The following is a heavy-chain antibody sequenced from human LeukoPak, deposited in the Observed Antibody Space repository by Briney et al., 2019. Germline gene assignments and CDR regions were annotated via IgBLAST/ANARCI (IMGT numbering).Heavy chain of an antibody. CDR3: ARDYHSSSWLQYYYYGMDV. D-gene: IGHD6-13*01. V-gene: IGHV3-48*04. Sequence: GGSLRLSCAASGFTFSSYSMNWVRQAPGKGLEWVSYISSSSSTIYYADSVKGRFTISRDNAKNSLYLQMNSLRAEDTAVYYCARDYHSSSWLQYYYYGMDVWGQGTTVTVSS. CDR2: ISSSSSTI. CDR1: GFTFSSYS. J-gene: IGHJ6*02.